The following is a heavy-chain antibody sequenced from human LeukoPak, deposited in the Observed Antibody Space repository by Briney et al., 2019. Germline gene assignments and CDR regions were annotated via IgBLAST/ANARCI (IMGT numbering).Heavy chain of an antibody. D-gene: IGHD3-16*02. CDR2: FDPEDGET. J-gene: IGHJ3*02. CDR1: GYTLTELS. Sequence: ASVKVSCKVSGYTLTELSMHWVRQAPGKGLEWMGGFDPEDGETIYAQKFQGRVTMTEDTSTDTAYMELSSLRSEDTAVYYCATDYGITFGGVIVISLGAFDIWGQGTMVTVSS. V-gene: IGHV1-24*01. CDR3: ATDYGITFGGVIVISLGAFDI.